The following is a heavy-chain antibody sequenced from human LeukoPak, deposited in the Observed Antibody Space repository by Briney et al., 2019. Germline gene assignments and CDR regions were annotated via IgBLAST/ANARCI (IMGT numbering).Heavy chain of an antibody. Sequence: GGSLRLSCAASGFTFSDYYMSWIRQAPGKGLEWVSYISSSGSTIYYADSVKGRFTISRDNAKNSLYLQMNSLRAEDTAVYYCAGFSPLLDFDYWGQGTLVTVSS. D-gene: IGHD3-10*01. V-gene: IGHV3-11*01. CDR2: ISSSGSTI. J-gene: IGHJ4*02. CDR3: AGFSPLLDFDY. CDR1: GFTFSDYY.